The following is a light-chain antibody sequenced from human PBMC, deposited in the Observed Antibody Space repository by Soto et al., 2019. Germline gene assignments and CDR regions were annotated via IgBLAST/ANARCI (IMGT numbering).Light chain of an antibody. CDR2: DAS. J-gene: IGKJ5*01. CDR1: QAISDN. Sequence: IVMTRSPATMSVSPGERATLSCRASQAISDNLAWYQHKPGQAPRLLIYDASNRTTGIPARFSGSGSGTDFTLTISSLEPEDFALYYCQQRSDWPITFGQGTRLEIK. CDR3: QQRSDWPIT. V-gene: IGKV3D-11*01.